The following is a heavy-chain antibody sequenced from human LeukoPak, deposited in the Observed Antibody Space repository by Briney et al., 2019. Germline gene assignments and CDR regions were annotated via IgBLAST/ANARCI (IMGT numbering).Heavy chain of an antibody. D-gene: IGHD4-11*01. CDR2: IYYSGST. J-gene: IGHJ4*02. CDR1: GGSITSGGYY. Sequence: SETLSLTCTVSGGSITSGGYYWSWIRQHPGKGLEWLGYIYYSGSTYYNPSLKSRLTISLDTSKDHFSLKVSSVTAADTAVYYCARGPVRDYSNYWGQGTLVTVSS. CDR3: ARGPVRDYSNY. V-gene: IGHV4-31*03.